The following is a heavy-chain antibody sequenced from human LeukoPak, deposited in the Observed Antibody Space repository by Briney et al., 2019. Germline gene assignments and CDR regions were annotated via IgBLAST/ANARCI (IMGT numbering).Heavy chain of an antibody. CDR2: IKQDGSEK. J-gene: IGHJ4*02. CDR3: AKTYYNILTGHDY. Sequence: GGSLRLSCAASGFTFSSYWMSWVRQAPGKGLEWVANIKQDGSEKYYVDSVKGRFTISRDNSKNTLYLQMNSLRAEDTAVYYCAKTYYNILTGHDYWGQGTLVTVSS. V-gene: IGHV3-7*03. CDR1: GFTFSSYW. D-gene: IGHD3-9*01.